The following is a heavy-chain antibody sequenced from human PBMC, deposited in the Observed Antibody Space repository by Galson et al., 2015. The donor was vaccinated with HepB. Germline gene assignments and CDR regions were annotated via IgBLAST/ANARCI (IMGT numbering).Heavy chain of an antibody. CDR2: IWYDGSNK. CDR3: AREVGGYSSGTYYYYYYYMDV. CDR1: GFTFSSYG. J-gene: IGHJ6*03. D-gene: IGHD6-25*01. V-gene: IGHV3-33*01. Sequence: SLRLSCAASGFTFSSYGMHWVRQAPGKGLEWVAVIWYDGSNKYYADSVKGRFTISRDNSKNTLYLQMNSLRAEDTAVYYCAREVGGYSSGTYYYYYYYMDVWGKGTTVTVSS.